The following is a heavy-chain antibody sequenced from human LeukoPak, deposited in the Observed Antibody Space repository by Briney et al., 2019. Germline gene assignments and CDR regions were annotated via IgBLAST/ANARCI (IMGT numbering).Heavy chain of an antibody. D-gene: IGHD3-9*01. V-gene: IGHV4-59*01. CDR3: ARVWHRYFDWLLAFDY. Sequence: PSETLSLTCTVSGGSISSYYWSWIRQPPGKGLEWIGYIYYSGSTNYNPSLKSRVTISVDTSKNQFSLKLSSVTAADTAVYYCARVWHRYFDWLLAFDYWGQGTTVTVSS. J-gene: IGHJ4*03. CDR1: GGSISSYY. CDR2: IYYSGST.